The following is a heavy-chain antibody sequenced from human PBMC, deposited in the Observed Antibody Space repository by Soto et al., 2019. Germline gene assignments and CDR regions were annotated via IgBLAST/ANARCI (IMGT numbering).Heavy chain of an antibody. V-gene: IGHV1-18*01. Sequence: ASVKVSCKASGYTFTSYGISWVRQAPGQGLEWMGWISAYNGNTNYAQKLQGRVTMTTDTSTSTAYMELRSLRSDDTAVYYCARDDVTEIYDSSGYYQFDYWGQGTLVTAPQ. J-gene: IGHJ4*02. CDR1: GYTFTSYG. CDR2: ISAYNGNT. CDR3: ARDDVTEIYDSSGYYQFDY. D-gene: IGHD3-22*01.